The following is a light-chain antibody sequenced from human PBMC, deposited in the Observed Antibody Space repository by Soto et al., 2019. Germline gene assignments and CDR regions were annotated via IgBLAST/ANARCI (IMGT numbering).Light chain of an antibody. CDR2: EVN. Sequence: QSALTQPASVSGSPGQSITISCTGTSRDVGAYNYVSWYQHHPGKAPKLLIFEVNNRPSGVSNRFSGSKSGTTASLTISGLQVEDEADYYCSSYTSTSTPYVFGTGTKVTVL. V-gene: IGLV2-14*01. CDR3: SSYTSTSTPYV. CDR1: SRDVGAYNY. J-gene: IGLJ1*01.